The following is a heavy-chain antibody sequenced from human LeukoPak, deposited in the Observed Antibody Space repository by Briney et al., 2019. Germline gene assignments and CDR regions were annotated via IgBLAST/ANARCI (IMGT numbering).Heavy chain of an antibody. J-gene: IGHJ4*02. V-gene: IGHV3-23*01. CDR2: ISGSGGST. D-gene: IGHD2-2*01. CDR3: AKTLAPVLVPAAFPDY. CDR1: GFPFSSYA. Sequence: TGGSLRLSCAASGFPFSSYAMSWVRQAPGKGLEWVSGISGSGGSTYYADSVKGRLTISRDNSKNTLYLQMNSLRADDTAVYYCAKTLAPVLVPAAFPDYWGQGTLVTVSS.